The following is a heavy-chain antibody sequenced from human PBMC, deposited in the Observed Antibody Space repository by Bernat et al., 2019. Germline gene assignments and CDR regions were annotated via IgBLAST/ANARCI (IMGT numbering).Heavy chain of an antibody. CDR1: GYSFTGYY. CDR2: ISPNSGGT. V-gene: IGHV1-2*04. Sequence: QVQLVQSGAEVKKPGASVKVSCKASGYSFTGYYMHWVRQAPGQGLEWVGWISPNSGGTNYAQKFQGWVTMTRDTSISTAYMGLGRLRSDDTAVYYCARVRTYYYDSSGWGDAFDIWGQGTMVTVSS. D-gene: IGHD3-22*01. J-gene: IGHJ3*02. CDR3: ARVRTYYYDSSGWGDAFDI.